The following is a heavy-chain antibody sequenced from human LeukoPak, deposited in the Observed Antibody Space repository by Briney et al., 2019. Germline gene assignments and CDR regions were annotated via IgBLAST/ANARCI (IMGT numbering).Heavy chain of an antibody. V-gene: IGHV4-34*01. CDR1: GGSFSGYY. J-gene: IGHJ5*02. D-gene: IGHD3-3*01. Sequence: SETLSLTCAVYGGSFSGYYWSWIRQPPGKGLEWIGEINHSGSTNYNPSLKSRVTISVDTSKNQFSLKLSSVTAADTAVYYCARGCDFWSGYYSNWFDPWGQGTLSPSPQ. CDR3: ARGCDFWSGYYSNWFDP. CDR2: INHSGST.